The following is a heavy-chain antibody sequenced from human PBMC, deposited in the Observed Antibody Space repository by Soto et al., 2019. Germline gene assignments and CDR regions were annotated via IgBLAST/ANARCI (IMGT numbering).Heavy chain of an antibody. CDR2: INTYNGNT. D-gene: IGHD2-8*02. CDR1: GYTFTRYG. Sequence: QVQLVQSGAEVKNPGASVKVSCKASGYTFTRYGIGWARQAPGQGLEWMGWINTYNGNTNYAQNVQGRVTLTTDTSTSTAYMELWSLRSNDTAIYYCLMVDVYVTPSPQDVWGQGTTVIVSS. V-gene: IGHV1-18*01. CDR3: LMVDVYVTPSPQDV. J-gene: IGHJ6*02.